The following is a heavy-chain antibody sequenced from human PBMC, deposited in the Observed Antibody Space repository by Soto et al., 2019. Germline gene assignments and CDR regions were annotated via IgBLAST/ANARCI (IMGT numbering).Heavy chain of an antibody. CDR2: VNPSSGGT. CDR1: GFTDYY. J-gene: IGHJ4*02. CDR3: AKDQKFGELLTVDY. V-gene: IGHV1-2*02. D-gene: IGHD3-10*01. Sequence: QVQLVQSGTEVRKPGASVKVSCKASGFTDYYIHWVRQAPGQGLEWMGWVNPSSGGTNYAQKFQGRVAMTRDTFISTAYMELSSLQSDDTAVYYCAKDQKFGELLTVDYWGQGTLVTVSS.